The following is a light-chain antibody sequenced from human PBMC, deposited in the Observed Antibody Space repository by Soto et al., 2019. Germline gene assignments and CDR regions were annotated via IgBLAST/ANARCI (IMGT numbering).Light chain of an antibody. CDR3: QQRSNWRPGAT. J-gene: IGKJ2*01. V-gene: IGKV3-11*01. Sequence: EIVLTQSPATLSLSPEERATLSCRASQSVSSYLAWYQQNHGQAPRLLIYDASNRATGIAARFSGSGSGTDFTVAISSLEPEDFAVCYCQQRSNWRPGATFGEGTKLEIK. CDR2: DAS. CDR1: QSVSSY.